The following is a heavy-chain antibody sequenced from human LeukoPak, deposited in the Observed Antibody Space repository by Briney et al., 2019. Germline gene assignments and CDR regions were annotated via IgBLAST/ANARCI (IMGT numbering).Heavy chain of an antibody. CDR1: GGSISSSSYY. CDR2: IYYSGST. D-gene: IGHD6-13*01. J-gene: IGHJ6*03. V-gene: IGHV4-39*01. CDR3: ARHRYSSSYYYMDV. Sequence: SETLSLTCTVSGGSISSSSYYWGWIRQPPGKGLEWIGSIYYSGSTYYNPSLKSRVTISVDTSKNQFSLELSSVTAADTAVYYCARHRYSSSYYYMDVWGKGTTVTISS.